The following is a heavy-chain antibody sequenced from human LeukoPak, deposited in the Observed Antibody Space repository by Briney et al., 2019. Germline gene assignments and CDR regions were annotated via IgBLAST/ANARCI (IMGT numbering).Heavy chain of an antibody. D-gene: IGHD2-15*01. CDR1: GFTFSSYW. CDR3: ARDVGIGG. Sequence: GGSLRLSCAASGFTFSSYWMHWVRQAPGKGLVWVARITNDGSTTNYADSVNSRFTISRDNAKNTLYLQMNSLRAEDTAVYYCARDVGIGGWGQGTLVTVSS. CDR2: ITNDGSTT. J-gene: IGHJ4*02. V-gene: IGHV3-74*01.